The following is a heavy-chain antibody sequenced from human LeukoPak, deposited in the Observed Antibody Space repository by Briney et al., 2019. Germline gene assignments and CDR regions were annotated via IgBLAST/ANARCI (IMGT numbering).Heavy chain of an antibody. V-gene: IGHV3-30*02. CDR1: GFTFSNYG. J-gene: IGHJ4*02. CDR3: AKAVVPVISQHYFDY. D-gene: IGHD3-22*01. Sequence: GGSLRLSCAASGFTFSNYGIHWVRQAPGKGLEWVAFIRYDGSIKYYADSVKGRFTISRDNSKNTLYLQMNSLRAEDTAVYYCAKAVVPVISQHYFDYWGQGTLVTVSS. CDR2: IRYDGSIK.